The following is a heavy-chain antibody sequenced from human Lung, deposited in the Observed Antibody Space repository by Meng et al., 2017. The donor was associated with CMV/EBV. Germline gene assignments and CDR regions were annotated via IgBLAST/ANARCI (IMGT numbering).Heavy chain of an antibody. D-gene: IGHD1-14*01. Sequence: SFKASGYPFTSYGISWVRQAPGQGLEWMGWISAYNGNTKYAQKLQGRVTMTTDTSTSTAYMELRSLRSDDTAVYYCGRGAGANWFDPWGQGTLVTVSS. CDR3: GRGAGANWFDP. V-gene: IGHV1-18*01. CDR1: GYPFTSYG. CDR2: ISAYNGNT. J-gene: IGHJ5*02.